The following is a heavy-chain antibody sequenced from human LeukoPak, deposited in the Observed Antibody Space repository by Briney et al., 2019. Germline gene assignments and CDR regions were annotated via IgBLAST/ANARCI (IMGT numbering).Heavy chain of an antibody. D-gene: IGHD3-10*01. J-gene: IGHJ3*02. Sequence: PGGSLRLSCAASGFTFSSYWMHWVRQAPGEGLVWVSSIKSDGSSTSYADSVKGRLTISRDNARNTLYLQMNSLRTEDTAVYYYATGNGHAFDIWGQGTMVTVSA. CDR3: ATGNGHAFDI. CDR1: GFTFSSYW. V-gene: IGHV3-74*01. CDR2: IKSDGSST.